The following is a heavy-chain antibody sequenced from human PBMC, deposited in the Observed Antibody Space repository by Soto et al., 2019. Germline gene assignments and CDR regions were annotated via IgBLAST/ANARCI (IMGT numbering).Heavy chain of an antibody. CDR3: ARGPRGTMVRGVITHYYGMDV. CDR1: GGSFSGYY. CDR2: INHSGST. D-gene: IGHD3-10*01. V-gene: IGHV4-34*01. Sequence: PSETLSLTCAVYGGSFSGYYWSWIRQPPGKGLEWIGEINHSGSTNYNPSLKSRVTISVDTSKNQFSLKLSSVTAADTAVYYCARGPRGTMVRGVITHYYGMDVWGQGTTVTVYS. J-gene: IGHJ6*02.